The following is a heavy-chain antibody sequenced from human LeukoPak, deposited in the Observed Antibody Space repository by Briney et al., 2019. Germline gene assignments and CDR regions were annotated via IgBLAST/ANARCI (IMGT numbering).Heavy chain of an antibody. V-gene: IGHV3-53*01. CDR2: IYRGDAT. Sequence: GGSLRLSCAASGFTFSSYAMSWVRQAPGKGLEWVSVIYRGDATYYAESVKGRFTISRDSSKNTLYLQMNSLRAEDTAMYYCVREIGNSGNYDWGQGILVTVSS. CDR3: VREIGNSGNYD. CDR1: GFTFSSYA. D-gene: IGHD3-16*01. J-gene: IGHJ4*02.